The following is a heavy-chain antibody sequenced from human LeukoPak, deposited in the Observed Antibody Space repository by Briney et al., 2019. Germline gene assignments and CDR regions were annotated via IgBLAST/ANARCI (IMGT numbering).Heavy chain of an antibody. J-gene: IGHJ6*03. V-gene: IGHV3-21*01. CDR3: ARCQAANWFGELLGPLDYMDV. D-gene: IGHD3-10*01. Sequence: GGSLRLSCAASGFTFSSYSMNWVRQAPGKGLEWVSSISSSGSYIYYADSVKGRFTISRDNAKNSLYLQMNSLRAEDTAVYYCARCQAANWFGELLGPLDYMDVWGKGTTVTVSS. CDR2: ISSSGSYI. CDR1: GFTFSSYS.